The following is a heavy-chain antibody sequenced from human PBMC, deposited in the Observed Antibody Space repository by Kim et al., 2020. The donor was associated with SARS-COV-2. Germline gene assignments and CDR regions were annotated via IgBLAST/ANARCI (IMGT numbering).Heavy chain of an antibody. J-gene: IGHJ4*02. Sequence: GGSLRLSCAASGFTFDDYDMHWVRQTPGKGLEWVSLISGDGGSTYYTYSVKGRFTISRDNNKNSLYLQMSSLRTEDTALYYCAKRGYTYGSRTFDYWGQG. CDR1: GFTFDDYD. CDR2: ISGDGGST. V-gene: IGHV3-43*02. D-gene: IGHD5-18*01. CDR3: AKRGYTYGSRTFDY.